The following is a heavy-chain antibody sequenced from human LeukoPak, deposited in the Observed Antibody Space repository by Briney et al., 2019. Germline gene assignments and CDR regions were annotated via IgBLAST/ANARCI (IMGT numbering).Heavy chain of an antibody. CDR2: ISAYNGNT. J-gene: IGHJ4*02. CDR1: GYTFTSFG. Sequence: AAVKVSCKASGYTFTSFGISWVRQAPGQGLEWMGWISAYNGNTNYAQKLQGRVTMTTDTSTSTAYMELRSLRSDDTAVYYCARDAGGLGRFDYWGQGTLVTVSS. V-gene: IGHV1-18*01. D-gene: IGHD4-23*01. CDR3: ARDAGGLGRFDY.